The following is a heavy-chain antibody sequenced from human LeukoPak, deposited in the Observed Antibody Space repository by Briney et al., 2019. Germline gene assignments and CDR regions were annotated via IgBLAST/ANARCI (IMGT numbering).Heavy chain of an antibody. CDR3: ARGAGRSRVYTYFDY. CDR1: GYTLTELS. J-gene: IGHJ4*02. Sequence: ASVKVSCKVSGYTLTELSMHWVRQAPGKGLEWMGGFDPEDGETIYAQKFQGRVTMTEDTSTDTAYMELSSLRSDDTAVYYCARGAGRSRVYTYFDYWGQGTLVTVSS. V-gene: IGHV1-24*01. D-gene: IGHD3-10*01. CDR2: FDPEDGET.